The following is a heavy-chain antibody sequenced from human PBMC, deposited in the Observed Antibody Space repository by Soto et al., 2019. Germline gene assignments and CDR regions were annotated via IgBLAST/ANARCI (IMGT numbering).Heavy chain of an antibody. J-gene: IGHJ6*02. Sequence: GASLKISCQGSGYSFTNYWIGWVRQMPGKGLEWMGIIYPCDADTRYIPSFQGQVTISADKSISTAYLQWSSLKASDTAMYYCARDHSRSSYYGMDVWGQGTTVTVS. CDR3: ARDHSRSSYYGMDV. CDR1: GYSFTNYW. CDR2: IYPCDADT. D-gene: IGHD6-6*01. V-gene: IGHV5-51*01.